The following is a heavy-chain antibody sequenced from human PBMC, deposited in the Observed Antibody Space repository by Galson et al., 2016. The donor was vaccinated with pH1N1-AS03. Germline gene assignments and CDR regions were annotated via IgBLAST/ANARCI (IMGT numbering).Heavy chain of an antibody. CDR3: VKESPKEAGDY. CDR2: ISSGSGTI. J-gene: IGHJ4*02. Sequence: LRLSCAGSGFTFSNYNMNWVRQAPGKGLEWVSYISSGSGTIYYADSVKGRFTISRDRTSLSLQMNSLRVEDTAMFYCVKESPKEAGDYWGRGVMVTVSS. V-gene: IGHV3-48*01. CDR1: GFTFSNYN. D-gene: IGHD3-10*01.